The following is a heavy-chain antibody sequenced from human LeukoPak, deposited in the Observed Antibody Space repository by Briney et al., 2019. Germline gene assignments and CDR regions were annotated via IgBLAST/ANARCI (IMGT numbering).Heavy chain of an antibody. J-gene: IGHJ4*02. D-gene: IGHD3-16*02. Sequence: ASVKVSCKASGYTFTSYDINWVRQATGQGLEWMGWMNPNSGNTGYAQKFQGRVTMTRNTSISTAYMELSSLRSEDTAVYYCARAYMITFGGVIVIRRYYFDYWGQGTLVTVSS. CDR2: MNPNSGNT. CDR3: ARAYMITFGGVIVIRRYYFDY. CDR1: GYTFTSYD. V-gene: IGHV1-8*01.